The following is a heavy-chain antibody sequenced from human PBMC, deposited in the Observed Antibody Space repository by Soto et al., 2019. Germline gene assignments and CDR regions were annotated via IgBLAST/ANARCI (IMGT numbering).Heavy chain of an antibody. CDR3: ASGGNWFDP. CDR2: MYYNGNI. J-gene: IGHJ5*02. D-gene: IGHD3-16*01. V-gene: IGHV4-59*01. CDR1: VGSISNYY. Sequence: SETLSLACNVSVGSISNYYWTWVRQSPEKGLEWIGYMYYNGNINYNPSLKSRVTISIDTSKNQFSLTLKSVTAADTAVYYCASGGNWFDPWGQGVMVTVSS.